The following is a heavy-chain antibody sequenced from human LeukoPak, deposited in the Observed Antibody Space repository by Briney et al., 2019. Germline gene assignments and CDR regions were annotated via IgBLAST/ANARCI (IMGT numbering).Heavy chain of an antibody. Sequence: GESLKISWQGSGYSFTSYWIGWVRQMPGKGLGWMGIIYPGDSGARYSPSFQGQVIISADKSISTSYLQWSSLKASDTAMYYCARCGRRNYYLDYWGQGTLVTVSS. CDR3: ARCGRRNYYLDY. CDR1: GYSFTSYW. D-gene: IGHD2-15*01. J-gene: IGHJ4*02. V-gene: IGHV5-51*01. CDR2: IYPGDSGA.